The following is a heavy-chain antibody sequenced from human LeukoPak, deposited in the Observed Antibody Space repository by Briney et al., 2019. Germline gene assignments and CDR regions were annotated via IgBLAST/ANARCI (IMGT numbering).Heavy chain of an antibody. V-gene: IGHV3-49*04. Sequence: GGSLRLSCRASGFTFGDYATSWVRQAPGKGLEWVGFIRSKAYGGTTEYAASVKGRFTISRDDSKSIAYLQMNSLKTEDTAVYYCTRALPYYYDSSGYLNYWGQGTLVTVSS. CDR3: TRALPYYYDSSGYLNY. J-gene: IGHJ4*02. CDR1: GFTFGDYA. CDR2: IRSKAYGGTT. D-gene: IGHD3-22*01.